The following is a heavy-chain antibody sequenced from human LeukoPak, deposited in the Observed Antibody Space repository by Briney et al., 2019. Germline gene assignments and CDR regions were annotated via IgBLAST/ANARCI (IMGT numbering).Heavy chain of an antibody. Sequence: SETLSLTCSVSGGSISSYYWVWIRQPPGKGLEWIAYIYYSGSTKYNPSLKTRVTISVDTSKNQFSLKLSSVTAADTAVYYCARDHSSGHFDFWGQGTLVTVSS. J-gene: IGHJ4*02. CDR2: IYYSGST. CDR1: GGSISSYY. V-gene: IGHV4-59*01. CDR3: ARDHSSGHFDF. D-gene: IGHD6-19*01.